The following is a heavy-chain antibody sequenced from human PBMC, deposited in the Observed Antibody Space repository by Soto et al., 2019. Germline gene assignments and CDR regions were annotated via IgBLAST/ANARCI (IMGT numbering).Heavy chain of an antibody. D-gene: IGHD4-4*01. Sequence: PGGSLRLSCAASGFTFNSYSMNWVRQAPGKGLEWVSSISSSSSYIYYADSVKGRFTISRDNAKKSLYLQMNSLRAEDTAVYYCASHPPRGDYNKYATTYWGPGTLVTVSS. CDR2: ISSSSSYI. J-gene: IGHJ4*02. CDR3: ASHPPRGDYNKYATTY. CDR1: GFTFNSYS. V-gene: IGHV3-21*04.